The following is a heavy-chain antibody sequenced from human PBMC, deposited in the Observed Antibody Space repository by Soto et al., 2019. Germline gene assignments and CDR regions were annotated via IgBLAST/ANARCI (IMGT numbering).Heavy chain of an antibody. Sequence: EVQLVESGGGLVQPGGSLRLSGAGSGFTFGGYWMNWVGQAPGKGPVWVSRLNPNGTFTTNADSVKGRFTISRDNAKNTVYLQMNSLRADDTAVYYCPRGGTSTTYWGLFYNWGKGTLVTVSS. CDR1: GFTFGGYW. CDR3: PRGGTSTTYWGLFYN. CDR2: LNPNGTFT. J-gene: IGHJ4*02. V-gene: IGHV3-74*01. D-gene: IGHD7-27*01.